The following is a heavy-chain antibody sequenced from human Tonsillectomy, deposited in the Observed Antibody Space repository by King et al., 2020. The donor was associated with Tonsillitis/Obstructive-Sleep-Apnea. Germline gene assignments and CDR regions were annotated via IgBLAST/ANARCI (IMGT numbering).Heavy chain of an antibody. CDR2: ISTYNGNT. D-gene: IGHD5-12*01. V-gene: IGHV1-18*01. CDR1: GYTFTSYG. Sequence: VQLVESGAEVKKPGASVKVSCTASGYTFTSYGITWVRQAPGQGLEWMGWISTYNGNTNYAQKLQGRVTMTTDTSTRTAYMELRSLRSDDTAVYYCARADEYSGWFDPWGQGTLVTVSS. J-gene: IGHJ5*02. CDR3: ARADEYSGWFDP.